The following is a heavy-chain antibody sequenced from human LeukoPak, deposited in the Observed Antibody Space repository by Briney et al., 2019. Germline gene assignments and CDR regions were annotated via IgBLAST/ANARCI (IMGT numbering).Heavy chain of an antibody. D-gene: IGHD5-12*01. V-gene: IGHV3-30*18. CDR2: ISYDGSNK. Sequence: QPGGSLRLSCAASGFTFSSYAMTWVRQAPGKGLEWVAVISYDGSNKYYADSVKGRFTISRDNSKNTLYLQMNSLRAEDTAVYYCAKDGYNSIDYWGQGTLVTVSS. J-gene: IGHJ4*02. CDR1: GFTFSSYA. CDR3: AKDGYNSIDY.